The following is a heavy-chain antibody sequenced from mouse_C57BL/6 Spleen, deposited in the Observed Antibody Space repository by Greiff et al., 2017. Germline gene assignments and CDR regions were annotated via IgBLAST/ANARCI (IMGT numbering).Heavy chain of an antibody. CDR3: ARRIYYDYDADDYYAMDY. CDR1: GFSFTSYG. CDR2: ICSGGST. J-gene: IGHJ4*01. V-gene: IGHV2-2*01. D-gene: IGHD2-4*01. Sequence: VLLVESGPGLVQPSQCLSISCTVSGFSFTSYGVHWVRQSPGKGLEWLGVICSGGSTNYNAAFIYRQSISKDNSKVQVFFKMNSRQADDTAVYYCARRIYYDYDADDYYAMDYWGQGTSVTVAS.